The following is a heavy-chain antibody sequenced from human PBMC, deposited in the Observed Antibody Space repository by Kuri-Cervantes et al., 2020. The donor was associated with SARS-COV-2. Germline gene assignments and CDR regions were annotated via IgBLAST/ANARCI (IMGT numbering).Heavy chain of an antibody. V-gene: IGHV1-69*01. Sequence: GGSLRLSCKASGGTFKNYAINWVRQAPGQGLEWMGGVIPLFGTANRAQKFQGRVTITADEFTTTAYMELSSLRSDDTAVYYCARDHSVARTAYYYYGMDVWGQGTTVTVSS. CDR3: ARDHSVARTAYYYYGMDV. CDR2: VIPLFGTA. D-gene: IGHD5-12*01. CDR1: GGTFKNYA. J-gene: IGHJ6*02.